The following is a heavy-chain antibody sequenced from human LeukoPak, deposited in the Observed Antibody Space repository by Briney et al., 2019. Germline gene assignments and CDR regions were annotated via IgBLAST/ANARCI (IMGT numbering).Heavy chain of an antibody. CDR2: IYYDGRNK. CDR3: ARPASTVATSFDY. J-gene: IGHJ4*02. CDR1: GFTFSSYA. V-gene: IGHV3-33*01. Sequence: PGGSLRLSCVASGFTFSSYAMHWVRQAPGKGLEWVAVIYYDGRNKYYADPVKGRFTISRDNSKNTVYLQMNSLRGEDTAVYYCARPASTVATSFDYWGQGTLVTVSS. D-gene: IGHD4-17*01.